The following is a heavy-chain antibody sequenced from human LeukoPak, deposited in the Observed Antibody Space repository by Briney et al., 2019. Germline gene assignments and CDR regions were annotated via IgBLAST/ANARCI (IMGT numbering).Heavy chain of an antibody. CDR2: IWYDGSNK. CDR3: ARDRLYLRYYDSSGYYPDAFDI. D-gene: IGHD3-22*01. CDR1: GFTFSSYG. J-gene: IGHJ3*02. Sequence: GGSLRLSCAASGFTFSSYGMHWVRQAPGKGLEWVAVIWYDGSNKYYADSVKGRFTISRDNSKNTLYLQMNSLRAEDTAVYYCARDRLYLRYYDSSGYYPDAFDIWGQGTMVTVSS. V-gene: IGHV3-33*01.